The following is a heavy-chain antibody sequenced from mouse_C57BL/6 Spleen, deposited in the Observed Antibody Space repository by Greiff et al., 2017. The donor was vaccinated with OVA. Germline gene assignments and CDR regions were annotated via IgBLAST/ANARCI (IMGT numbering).Heavy chain of an antibody. CDR2: INPNNGGT. J-gene: IGHJ1*03. CDR1: GYTFTDYN. D-gene: IGHD1-1*01. Sequence: VQLQQSGPELVKPGASVKMSCKASGYTFTDYNMHWVKQSHGKSLEWIGYINPNNGGTSYNQKFKGKATLTVNKSSSTAYMELRSLTSEDSAVYYCAGITTLVGALYWYFDVWGTGTTVTVSA. CDR3: AGITTLVGALYWYFDV. V-gene: IGHV1-22*01.